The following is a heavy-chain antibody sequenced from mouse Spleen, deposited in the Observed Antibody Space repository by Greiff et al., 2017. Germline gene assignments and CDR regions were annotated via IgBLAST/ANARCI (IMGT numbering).Heavy chain of an antibody. CDR1: GFTFSSYA. CDR2: ISSGGGYI. Sequence: EVQLMESGAGLVKPGGSLKLSCAASGFTFSSYAMSWVRQTPEQRLEWVAYISSGGGYIYYADTVQGRFTISIDNARNTLYLQMSSLKSEDTAMYYCTSKLSFAYWGQGTLVTVSA. J-gene: IGHJ3*01. CDR3: TSKLSFAY. V-gene: IGHV5-9-1*02.